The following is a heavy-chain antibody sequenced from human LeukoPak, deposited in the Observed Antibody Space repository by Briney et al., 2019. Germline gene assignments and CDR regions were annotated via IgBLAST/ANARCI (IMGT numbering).Heavy chain of an antibody. V-gene: IGHV3-53*01. CDR1: GFTVSTNY. CDR3: ARVGDHFHWYLDL. D-gene: IGHD3-3*02. CDR2: LYSGSDT. J-gene: IGHJ2*01. Sequence: PGGSLRLSCAASGFTVSTNYMNWVRQAPGKGLEWVSILYSGSDTYYADSVKGRFTISIDSSKNILSLQMNNLRSEDTAFYYFARVGDHFHWYLDLWGRGTLVTVSS.